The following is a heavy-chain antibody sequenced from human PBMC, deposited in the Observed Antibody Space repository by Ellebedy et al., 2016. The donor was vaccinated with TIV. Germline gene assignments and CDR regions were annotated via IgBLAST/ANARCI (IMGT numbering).Heavy chain of an antibody. Sequence: GESLKISCAASGFTFSSYAASWVRQAPGKGLEWVAGLNANGVVIAYADSVKGRSTISRDNSKNTLYLQMNSLRAEDTAVYYCARDAAGNGGNYWGQGALSPSPQ. V-gene: IGHV3-23*01. D-gene: IGHD4-23*01. CDR3: ARDAAGNGGNY. CDR2: LNANGVVI. CDR1: GFTFSSYA. J-gene: IGHJ4*02.